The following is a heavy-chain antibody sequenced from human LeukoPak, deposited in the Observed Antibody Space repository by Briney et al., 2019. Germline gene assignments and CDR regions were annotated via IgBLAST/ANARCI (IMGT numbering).Heavy chain of an antibody. CDR1: VFTFSGYA. CDR2: ISGSGGCR. CDR3: AKRTENYSCYYMDV. D-gene: IGHD1-14*01. Sequence: PGGSLRLSSAASVFTFSGYAISWVRHAPGKGLEWVSAISGSGGCRYYADSVERRFTISRDNSKNTRYLQMNSLRAEDTAVYYSAKRTENYSCYYMDVWGKGTTVTVSS. V-gene: IGHV3-23*01. J-gene: IGHJ6*03.